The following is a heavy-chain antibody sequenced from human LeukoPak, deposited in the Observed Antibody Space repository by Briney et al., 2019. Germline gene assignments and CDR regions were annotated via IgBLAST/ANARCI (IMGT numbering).Heavy chain of an antibody. J-gene: IGHJ3*02. CDR2: ISSSSSYI. V-gene: IGHV3-21*01. D-gene: IGHD4-11*01. Sequence: GGSLRLSCAASGFTFSSYSMNWVRQAPGKGLEWVSSISSSSSYIYYADSVKGRFTISRDNAKNSLYLQMNSLRAEDTAVYYCARDITYSNYPDDAFDIWGQGTMATVSS. CDR3: ARDITYSNYPDDAFDI. CDR1: GFTFSSYS.